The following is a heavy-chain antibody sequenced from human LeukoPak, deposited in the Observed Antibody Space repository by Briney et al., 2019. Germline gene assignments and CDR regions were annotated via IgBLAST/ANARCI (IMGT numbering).Heavy chain of an antibody. D-gene: IGHD5-12*01. CDR3: AKAHRSGYDFIY. V-gene: IGHV3-30*18. Sequence: PGGSLRLSCAASGFTFSSYGMHWVRQAPGKGLEWVAVISYDGSNKYYADSVKGRFTISRDNSKNTLYLQMNSLRAEDTAVYYCAKAHRSGYDFIYWGQGTLVAVSS. CDR2: ISYDGSNK. J-gene: IGHJ4*02. CDR1: GFTFSSYG.